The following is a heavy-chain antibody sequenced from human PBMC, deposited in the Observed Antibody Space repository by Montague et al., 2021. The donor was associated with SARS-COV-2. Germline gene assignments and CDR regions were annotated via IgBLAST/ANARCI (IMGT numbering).Heavy chain of an antibody. CDR1: GGSFSGYY. CDR3: ARGHYSSSWYGIRYYFDY. Sequence: SETLSLTCTVSGGSFSGYYWSWIRQPPGKGLEWIGEINHSGSTNYNPSLKSRVTISVDTSKNQFSLKLGSVTAADTAVYYCARGHYSSSWYGIRYYFDYWGQGTLVTVSS. J-gene: IGHJ4*02. D-gene: IGHD6-13*01. CDR2: INHSGST. V-gene: IGHV4-34*01.